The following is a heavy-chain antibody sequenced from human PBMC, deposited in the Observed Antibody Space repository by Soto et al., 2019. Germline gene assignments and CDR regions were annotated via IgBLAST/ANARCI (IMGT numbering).Heavy chain of an antibody. CDR2: ISSSSSTI. V-gene: IGHV3-48*01. Sequence: EVQLVESGGGLVQPGGSLRLSCAASGFTFSSYSMNWVRQAPGKGLEWVSYISSSSSTIYYADSVKGRFTISRDNAKNSLYLQMNSLRAEDTAVYYCARVGNDYGDYDRRPYWGQGTLVTVSS. D-gene: IGHD4-17*01. CDR3: ARVGNDYGDYDRRPY. J-gene: IGHJ4*02. CDR1: GFTFSSYS.